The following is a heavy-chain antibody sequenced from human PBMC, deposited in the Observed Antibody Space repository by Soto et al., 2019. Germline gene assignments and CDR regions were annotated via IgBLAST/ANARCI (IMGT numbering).Heavy chain of an antibody. CDR2: IIPIFGTA. J-gene: IGHJ6*02. CDR3: AYGSGSTPHYYGMDV. D-gene: IGHD3-10*01. Sequence: GASVKVSCKASGGTFSSYAISWVRQAPGQGLEWMGGIIPIFGTANYAQKFQGRVTITADESTSTAYMELSSLRSEDTAVYYCAYGSGSTPHYYGMDVWGQGTTVTVSS. V-gene: IGHV1-69*13. CDR1: GGTFSSYA.